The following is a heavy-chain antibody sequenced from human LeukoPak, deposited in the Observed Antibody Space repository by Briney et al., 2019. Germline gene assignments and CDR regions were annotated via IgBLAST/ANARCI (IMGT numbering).Heavy chain of an antibody. D-gene: IGHD3-3*01. J-gene: IGHJ4*02. CDR3: ARVGYYDFWSGPNHFDY. CDR2: ISAYNGNT. CDR1: GYTFTSYG. Sequence: ASVKVSCKASGYTFTSYGISWVRQAPGQGLEWMGWISAYNGNTNYAQKLQGRVTMTADTSTSTAYMALRSLRSDDTAVYYCARVGYYDFWSGPNHFDYWGRGTLVTVSS. V-gene: IGHV1-18*01.